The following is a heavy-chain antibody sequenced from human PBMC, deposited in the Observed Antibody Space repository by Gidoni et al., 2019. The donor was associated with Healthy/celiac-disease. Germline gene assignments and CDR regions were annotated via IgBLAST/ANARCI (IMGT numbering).Heavy chain of an antibody. D-gene: IGHD2-21*01. CDR2: IDCGGST. CDR3: ARLTVSTRGGGDCYVDY. CDR1: GFTVGSNY. V-gene: IGHV3-53*01. J-gene: IGHJ4*02. Sequence: EVQLVESGGGLIQPGGSLRLSRAASGFTVGSNYMCWARQAAGKGLAWVSVIDCGGSTYYADSVKGRFTISRDNSKNTLYLQMNSLRAEDTAVYYCARLTVSTRGGGDCYVDYWGQGTLVTVSS.